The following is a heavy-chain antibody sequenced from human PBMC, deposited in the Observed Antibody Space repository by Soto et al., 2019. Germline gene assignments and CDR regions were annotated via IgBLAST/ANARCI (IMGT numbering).Heavy chain of an antibody. CDR3: ARSEDYDSSGYYYNWFDS. CDR2: IYHSGST. D-gene: IGHD3-22*01. V-gene: IGHV4-4*02. Sequence: SETLSLTCAVSGGSISSSNWWSWVRQPPGKGLEWIGEIYHSGSTNYNPSLKSRVTISVDKSKNQFSLKLSSVTAADTAVYYCARSEDYDSSGYYYNWFDSWGQGTLVTVSS. J-gene: IGHJ5*01. CDR1: GGSISSSNW.